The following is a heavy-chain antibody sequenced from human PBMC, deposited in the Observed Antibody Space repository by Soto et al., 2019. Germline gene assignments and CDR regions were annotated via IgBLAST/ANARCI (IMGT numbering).Heavy chain of an antibody. CDR2: ISGDGSST. CDR1: GFTFSSYW. D-gene: IGHD3-22*01. CDR3: TRPRYDGSGTPFDH. Sequence: AGGSLRLSCAPSGFTFSSYWMHWVRPAPGKGLVWVSRISGDGSSTTYADSVKGRFIISRDNAKNTLYLQMNSLRAEDTAVYYCTRPRYDGSGTPFDHWGQGTLVTVSS. V-gene: IGHV3-74*01. J-gene: IGHJ4*02.